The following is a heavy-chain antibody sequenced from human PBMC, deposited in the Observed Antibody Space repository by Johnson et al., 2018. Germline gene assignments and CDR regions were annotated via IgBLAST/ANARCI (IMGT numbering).Heavy chain of an antibody. Sequence: VQLVQSGGGVVQPGRSLRLSCAASGFTFSSHGMHWVRQAPGKGLEWVAVIWSDGSKKYYADSVKGRFTVSRDNSKNTLYLQMNSLRAEDTAVYYCAGEGGARMPWARNSYYDYMDVWGQGTTVTVSS. CDR3: AGEGGARMPWARNSYYDYMDV. V-gene: IGHV3-33*01. CDR1: GFTFSSHG. D-gene: IGHD5-12*01. CDR2: IWSDGSKK. J-gene: IGHJ6*02.